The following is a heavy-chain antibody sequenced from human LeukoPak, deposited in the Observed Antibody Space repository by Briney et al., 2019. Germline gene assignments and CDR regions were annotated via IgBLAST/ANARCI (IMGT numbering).Heavy chain of an antibody. CDR3: ASVLVTTNPYFDY. D-gene: IGHD4-17*01. V-gene: IGHV1-69*06. J-gene: IGHJ4*02. CDR2: IIPIFGTA. Sequence: SVKVSCKASGGTFSSYAISWVRQAPGQGLEWMGGIIPIFGTANYAQKFQGRVTITADKSTSTAYMELSSLRSEDTAVYYCASVLVTTNPYFDYWGQGTLVTVSS. CDR1: GGTFSSYA.